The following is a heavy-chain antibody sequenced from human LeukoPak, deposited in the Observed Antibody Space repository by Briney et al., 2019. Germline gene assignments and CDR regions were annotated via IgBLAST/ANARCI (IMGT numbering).Heavy chain of an antibody. D-gene: IGHD3-22*01. J-gene: IGHJ4*02. V-gene: IGHV3-30*03. CDR2: ISYDGSNK. CDR1: GFSFSSYG. Sequence: PGRSLRLSCAASGFSFSSYGMHWVRQAPGKGLEWVAAISYDGSNKFYADSVKGRFTISRDNSKNTLYLQMNSLRAEDTAVYYCARDPYDSSWGLCYFDYWGQGNLVTVSS. CDR3: ARDPYDSSWGLCYFDY.